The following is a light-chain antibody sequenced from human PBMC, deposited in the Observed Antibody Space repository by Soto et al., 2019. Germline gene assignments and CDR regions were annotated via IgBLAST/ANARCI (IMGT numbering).Light chain of an antibody. J-gene: IGKJ1*01. CDR2: GAS. V-gene: IGKV3-20*01. CDR1: QSVSSNY. CDR3: QQYGSSPWT. Sequence: EIVLTQSPGTLSLSPGERATLSCRASQSVSSNYLAWYQQKPGQAPRPLIYGASSRATGIPDRFSGSGAGTDFTLTISRLELEDFAVYYCQQYGSSPWTFGQGTKVEIK.